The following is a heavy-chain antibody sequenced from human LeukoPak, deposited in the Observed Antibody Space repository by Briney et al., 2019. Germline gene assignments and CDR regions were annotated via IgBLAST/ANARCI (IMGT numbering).Heavy chain of an antibody. CDR1: GGSITSGSYY. CDR2: IYYSGST. Sequence: SQTLSLTCTVSGGSITSGSYYWGWIRQPPGKGLEWIGSIYYSGSTYYNPSLKSRVTISVDTSKNQFSLKLSSVTAADTAVYYCASQRGGGSYSFDYWGQGTLVTVSS. D-gene: IGHD3-10*01. V-gene: IGHV4-39*01. CDR3: ASQRGGGSYSFDY. J-gene: IGHJ4*02.